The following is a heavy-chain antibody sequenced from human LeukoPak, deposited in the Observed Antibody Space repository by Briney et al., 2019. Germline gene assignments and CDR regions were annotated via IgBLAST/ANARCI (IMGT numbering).Heavy chain of an antibody. CDR3: ARDKLPMRVGYMDV. V-gene: IGHV3-74*01. Sequence: GGSLRLSCAASGFTFSSYWMHWVRQAPGKGLVWVSRINSDGSSTNYADPVKGRFTISRDNAKNTLYLQMNSLRAEDTAVYYCARDKLPMRVGYMDVWGKGTTVTVSS. D-gene: IGHD1-26*01. CDR2: INSDGSST. J-gene: IGHJ6*03. CDR1: GFTFSSYW.